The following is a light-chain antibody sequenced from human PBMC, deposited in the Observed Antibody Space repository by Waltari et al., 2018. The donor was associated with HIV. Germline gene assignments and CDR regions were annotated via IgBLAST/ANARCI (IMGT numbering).Light chain of an antibody. CDR3: QSYDRGSGSWV. CDR2: DNN. J-gene: IGLJ3*02. Sequence: SVLTQPPSVSGAPGQRVTISCSGTSSHLGAPYDVHWYQQPPGTVPKLLIYDNNSRPTGVPDRCSGSKSGTSASLAITGLQTEDEADYYCQSYDRGSGSWVFGGGTKLTVL. CDR1: SSHLGAPYD. V-gene: IGLV1-40*01.